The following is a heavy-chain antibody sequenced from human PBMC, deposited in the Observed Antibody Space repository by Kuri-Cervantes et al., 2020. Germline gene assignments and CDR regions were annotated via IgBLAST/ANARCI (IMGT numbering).Heavy chain of an antibody. CDR1: GESLIDYY. CDR2: INHSGST. J-gene: IGHJ4*02. CDR3: ARDAFLFGVSY. Sequence: SETLSLTCAFYGESLIDYYWTWIRQPPGKGLEWIGEINHSGSTNYKTSLKSRVTISVDTSKNQFSLKLSSVTAADTAVYYCARDAFLFGVSYWGQGTLVTVSS. V-gene: IGHV4-34*01. D-gene: IGHD3-3*01.